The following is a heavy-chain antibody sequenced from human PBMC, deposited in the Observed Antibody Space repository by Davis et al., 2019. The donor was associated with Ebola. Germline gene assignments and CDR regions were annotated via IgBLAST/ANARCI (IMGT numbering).Heavy chain of an antibody. D-gene: IGHD2-21*01. J-gene: IGHJ6*02. CDR3: ARAYNYYYYGMDV. V-gene: IGHV3-48*01. Sequence: GESLKISCAASGFTFSSYSMNWVRQAPGKGLEWVSYISISSSTISYADSVRGRFTISRDNAKNSLYLQMNSLRAEDTAVYYCARAYNYYYYGMDVWGQGTTVTVSS. CDR2: ISISSSTI. CDR1: GFTFSSYS.